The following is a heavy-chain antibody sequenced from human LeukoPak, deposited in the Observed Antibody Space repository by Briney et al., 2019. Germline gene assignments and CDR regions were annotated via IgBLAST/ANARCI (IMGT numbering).Heavy chain of an antibody. Sequence: PGGSLRLSCAASGFTFNTYGMSWVRQAPGKGLEWVSSISSSSSYIYYADSVKGRFTISRDNAKNSLYLQMNSLRAEDTAVYYCARDELWSGSAVGYWGQGTLVTVSS. CDR3: ARDELWSGSAVGY. CDR1: GFTFNTYG. V-gene: IGHV3-21*01. D-gene: IGHD3-3*01. J-gene: IGHJ4*02. CDR2: ISSSSSYI.